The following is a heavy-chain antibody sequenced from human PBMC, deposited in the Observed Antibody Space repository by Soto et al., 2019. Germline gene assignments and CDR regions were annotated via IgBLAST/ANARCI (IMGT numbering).Heavy chain of an antibody. CDR1: GFTFNTYG. Sequence: GSLRLSCAASGFTFNTYGMYWVRQAPGKGLEWVAAISYDGSNKYHADSVKGRFTISRDNSKNTLYLQMNSLRVEDTAVYYCAKDIVRYTYGACDYWGQGALVTVSS. CDR3: AKDIVRYTYGACDY. V-gene: IGHV3-30*18. D-gene: IGHD5-18*01. J-gene: IGHJ4*02. CDR2: ISYDGSNK.